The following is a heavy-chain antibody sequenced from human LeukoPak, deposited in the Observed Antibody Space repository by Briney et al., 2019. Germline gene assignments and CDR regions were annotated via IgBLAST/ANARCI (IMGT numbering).Heavy chain of an antibody. D-gene: IGHD3-10*01. CDR1: GGSISSYY. J-gene: IGHJ5*02. V-gene: IGHV4-4*08. Sequence: SETLSLTCTVSGGSISSYYWSWIRQPPGKGLEWIGYIYYSGNSNYNPSLKSRLTISVDTSTNQFSLELTSVTAADTAVYFCAREGITMVRGVTNFNWFDPWGQGTLVTVSS. CDR3: AREGITMVRGVTNFNWFDP. CDR2: IYYSGNS.